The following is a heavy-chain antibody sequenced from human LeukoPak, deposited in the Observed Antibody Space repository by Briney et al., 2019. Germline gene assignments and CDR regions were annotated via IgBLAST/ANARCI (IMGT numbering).Heavy chain of an antibody. Sequence: PGESLRLSCAASGFAFSTYEMSWVRQAPGKGLEWIADITISGQTKNYADSVKGRFTISRDNAMSSLYLQMNSLRVEDTGVFYCARGDPHADLWGQGTLVTVSS. CDR3: ARGDPHADL. J-gene: IGHJ5*02. CDR1: GFAFSTYE. V-gene: IGHV3-48*03. CDR2: ITISGQTK.